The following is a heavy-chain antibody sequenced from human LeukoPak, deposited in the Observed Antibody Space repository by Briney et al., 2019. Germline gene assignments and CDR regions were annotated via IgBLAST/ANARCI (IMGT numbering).Heavy chain of an antibody. CDR2: IYTSGST. V-gene: IGHV4-61*02. D-gene: IGHD6-6*01. CDR1: GGSISSGSYY. Sequence: SETLSLTCTVSGGSISSGSYYWSWIRQPAGKGLEWIGRIYTSGSTNYNPSLKSRVTISVDTSKNQLSLKLSSVTAADTAVYYCARQKVAARGPMNALLNWFDPWGQGTLVTVSS. J-gene: IGHJ5*02. CDR3: ARQKVAARGPMNALLNWFDP.